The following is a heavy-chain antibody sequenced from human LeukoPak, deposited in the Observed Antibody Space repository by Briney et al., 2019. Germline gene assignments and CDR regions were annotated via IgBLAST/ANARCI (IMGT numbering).Heavy chain of an antibody. J-gene: IGHJ3*02. CDR2: IHTSAST. CDR1: GASIRSYS. Sequence: SETLSLTCSVSGASIRSYSWSWLRQPAGKGLEWIGRIHTSASTEYNPSLKSRVTMSVDTSKNQFSLKLNSVTAADTAVYFCARDDNSEYSDDAFDIWGQGTLVTVSS. D-gene: IGHD1-26*01. CDR3: ARDDNSEYSDDAFDI. V-gene: IGHV4-4*07.